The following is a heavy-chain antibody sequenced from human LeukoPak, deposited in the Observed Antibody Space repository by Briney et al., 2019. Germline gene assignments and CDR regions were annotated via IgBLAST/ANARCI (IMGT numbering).Heavy chain of an antibody. CDR2: INSDGSST. D-gene: IGHD6-13*01. V-gene: IGHV3-74*01. CDR1: GFTFSSYW. Sequence: GGSLRRSCAASGFTFSSYWMHWVRQAPGKGLVWVSRINSDGSSTSYADSVTGRFTISRDNAKNTLYLQMNSLRAEDTAVYYCARGGSAYSSSWSTFHYWGQGTLVTVSS. J-gene: IGHJ4*02. CDR3: ARGGSAYSSSWSTFHY.